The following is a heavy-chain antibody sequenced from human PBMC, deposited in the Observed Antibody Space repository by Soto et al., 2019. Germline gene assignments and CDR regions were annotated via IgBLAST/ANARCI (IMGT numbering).Heavy chain of an antibody. J-gene: IGHJ4*02. CDR2: INHSGST. D-gene: IGHD3-9*01. Sequence: QVQLQQWGAGLLKPSETLSLTCAVYGGSFSGYYWSWIRQPPGKGLEWIGEINHSGSTNYNPSLKSRVTISVDTSKNQFSLKLSSVTAADTAVYYCARGSCLKDYYDILTGYTYYFDYWGQGTLVTVSS. V-gene: IGHV4-34*01. CDR3: ARGSCLKDYYDILTGYTYYFDY. CDR1: GGSFSGYY.